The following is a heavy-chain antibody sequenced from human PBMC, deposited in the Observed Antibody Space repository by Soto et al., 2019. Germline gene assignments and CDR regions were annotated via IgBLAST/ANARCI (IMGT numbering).Heavy chain of an antibody. CDR2: IIPILGTA. V-gene: IGHV1-69*01. Sequence: SVKVSCKASGGTFSSYAISWVRQAPVQGLEWMGGIIPILGTANYAQKFQGRVTITADESTSTAYMELSSLRSEDTAVYYCASSPYSGSYLRYYYYYGMDVWGQGTTVTVSS. J-gene: IGHJ6*02. CDR3: ASSPYSGSYLRYYYYYGMDV. CDR1: GGTFSSYA. D-gene: IGHD1-26*01.